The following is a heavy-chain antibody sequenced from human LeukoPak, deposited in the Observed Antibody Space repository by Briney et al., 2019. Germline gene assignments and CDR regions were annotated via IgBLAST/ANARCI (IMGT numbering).Heavy chain of an antibody. V-gene: IGHV4-59*12. CDR2: IYYSGST. Sequence: SETLSLTCTVSGGSISSYYWSWIRQPPGKGLEWIGYIYYSGSTNYNPSLKSRVTISVDTSKNQFSLKLSSVTAADTAVYYCARLAPRYRLGSGYPVWGQGTLVTVSS. CDR3: ARLAPRYRLGSGYPV. CDR1: GGSISSYY. D-gene: IGHD3-3*01. J-gene: IGHJ4*02.